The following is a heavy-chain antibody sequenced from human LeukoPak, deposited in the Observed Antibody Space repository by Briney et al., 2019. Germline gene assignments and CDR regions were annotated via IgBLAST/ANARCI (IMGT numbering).Heavy chain of an antibody. Sequence: SETLSLTCAVSGYSITTGRYWGWIRQPPGKGLEWIGSMYFSGSTHYNPSLKSRVTISVDTSKNQFSLKLTSVTAADTAVYYCANAASYSVDYWGQGTLVTVSS. J-gene: IGHJ4*02. D-gene: IGHD1-26*01. V-gene: IGHV4-38-2*01. CDR3: ANAASYSVDY. CDR1: GYSITTGRY. CDR2: MYFSGST.